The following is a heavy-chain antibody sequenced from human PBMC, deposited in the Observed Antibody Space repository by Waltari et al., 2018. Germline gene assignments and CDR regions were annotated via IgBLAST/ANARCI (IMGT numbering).Heavy chain of an antibody. J-gene: IGHJ6*02. Sequence: EVLLVESGGGLVQPGGSLRLYCAASGFSFSTYWMNWARQAPGEGLVWVSRIKSDGSSTAYADSVKGRFTTSRDNAKNTLYLQMNSLRADDTAVYYCVRSAFLDVWGQGTTVTVSS. CDR1: GFSFSTYW. D-gene: IGHD3-16*01. V-gene: IGHV3-74*01. CDR3: VRSAFLDV. CDR2: IKSDGSST.